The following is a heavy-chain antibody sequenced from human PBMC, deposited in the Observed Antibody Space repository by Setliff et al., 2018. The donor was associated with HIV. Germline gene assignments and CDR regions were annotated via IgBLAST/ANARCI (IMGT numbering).Heavy chain of an antibody. CDR3: ARIVRWELVATSTFFYYYMDV. D-gene: IGHD1-26*01. Sequence: SETLSLTCAVYGGSFSEYYWSWIRQPPGKGLEWIGSIYYSGSTYYNPSLKSRVTISVDTSKNQFSLQLSSVTAADTAVYYCARIVRWELVATSTFFYYYMDVWGKGTTVTV. J-gene: IGHJ6*03. CDR1: GGSFSEYY. V-gene: IGHV4-34*01. CDR2: IYYSGST.